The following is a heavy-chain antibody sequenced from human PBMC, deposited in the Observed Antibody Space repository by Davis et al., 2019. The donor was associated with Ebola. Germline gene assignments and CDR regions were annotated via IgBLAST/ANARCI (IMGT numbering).Heavy chain of an antibody. Sequence: AASVKVSCKASGGAFRRHGFSWVRQAPGQGLEWMGGTVPIFGTINYAQKFQGRLTITADESASTTYMELSSLTSEDAAVYYCARDYYDDTDYPSRYFDLWGRGTLVTVSS. J-gene: IGHJ2*01. CDR2: TVPIFGTI. V-gene: IGHV1-69*13. CDR3: ARDYYDDTDYPSRYFDL. D-gene: IGHD3-22*01. CDR1: GGAFRRHG.